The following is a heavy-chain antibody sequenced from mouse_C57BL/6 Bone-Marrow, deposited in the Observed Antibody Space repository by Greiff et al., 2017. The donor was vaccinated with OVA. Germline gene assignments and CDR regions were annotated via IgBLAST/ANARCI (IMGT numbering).Heavy chain of an antibody. V-gene: IGHV14-4*01. D-gene: IGHD1-1*01. Sequence: EVQLKESGAELVRPGASVKLSCTASGFNIKDDYMHWVKQRPEQGLEWIGWIDPENGDTEYASKFQGKATITADTSSNTAYLQLSSLTSEDTAVYYCTTLLLLQAMDYWGQGTSVTVSS. CDR1: GFNIKDDY. CDR3: TTLLLLQAMDY. J-gene: IGHJ4*01. CDR2: IDPENGDT.